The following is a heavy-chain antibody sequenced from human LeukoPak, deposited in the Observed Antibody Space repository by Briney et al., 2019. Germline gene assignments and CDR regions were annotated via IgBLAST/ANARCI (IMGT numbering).Heavy chain of an antibody. Sequence: PGGSLRLSCAASGFTFSSYAMTWVRQAPGKGLEWVSAISGSGYNSYYADSVKGRFTISRDNSENTLYLQMKSLRAEDTAVYYCARGDGYNFFDYWGQGTLVTVSS. V-gene: IGHV3-23*01. J-gene: IGHJ4*02. D-gene: IGHD5-24*01. CDR2: ISGSGYNS. CDR1: GFTFSSYA. CDR3: ARGDGYNFFDY.